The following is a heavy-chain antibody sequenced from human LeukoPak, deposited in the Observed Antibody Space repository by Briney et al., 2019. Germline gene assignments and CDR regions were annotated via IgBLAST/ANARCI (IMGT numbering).Heavy chain of an antibody. CDR2: FDPEDGET. Sequence: ASVKVSCKVSGYTLTEMSIHWVRQAPGGALEWMGGFDPEDGETVYAPKFQGRVAMTEDTSADTAYMELSSLRSEDTAVYYCTTCLNGAGQPVAIYYYGMDVWGQGTTVTVSS. D-gene: IGHD2-2*01. V-gene: IGHV1-24*01. CDR1: GYTLTEMS. J-gene: IGHJ6*02. CDR3: TTCLNGAGQPVAIYYYGMDV.